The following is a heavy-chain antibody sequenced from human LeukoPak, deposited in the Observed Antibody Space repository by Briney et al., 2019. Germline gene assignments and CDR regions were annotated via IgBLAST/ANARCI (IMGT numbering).Heavy chain of an antibody. CDR1: GGSISIYY. J-gene: IGHJ4*02. V-gene: IGHV4-59*01. Sequence: PAETLSLTCTVSGGSISIYYWSWIRQPPGMGLEWIGYIYNSGSTIYNPSLRSRVTISVDTSKNQFSLKLNSVTAADTAVYYCVRDRELTYWSQGTLVTVSS. CDR2: IYNSGST. CDR3: VRDRELTY. D-gene: IGHD5-24*01.